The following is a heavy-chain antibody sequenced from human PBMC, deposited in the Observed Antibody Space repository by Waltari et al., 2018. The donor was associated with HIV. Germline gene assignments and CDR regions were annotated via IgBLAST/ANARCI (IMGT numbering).Heavy chain of an antibody. D-gene: IGHD1-20*01. CDR2: IIPIFGTA. J-gene: IGHJ6*02. V-gene: IGHV1-69*06. Sequence: QVQLVQSGAEVKKPGSSVKVSCKASGGTFSSYAISWVRQAPGPGLEWMGGIIPIFGTANYAQKFQGRVTITADKSTSTAYMELSSLRSEDTAVYYCVGVGYNWNDGSYYYYYGMDVWGQGTTVTVSS. CDR3: VGVGYNWNDGSYYYYYGMDV. CDR1: GGTFSSYA.